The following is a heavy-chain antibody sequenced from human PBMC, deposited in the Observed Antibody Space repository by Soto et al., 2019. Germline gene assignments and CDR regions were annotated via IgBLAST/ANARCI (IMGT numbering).Heavy chain of an antibody. Sequence: QVQLVQSGAEVKKPGSSVKVSCKASGGTFSSYAISWVRQAPGQGLEWMGGIIPIFGTANYAQKFQGRVTXXXXESXTNAYRELSSLRXVDXAXFYCARASSRPVRKLGYCSGGSCYLGSGYYYYGMDVWGQGTTVTVSS. CDR3: ARASSRPVRKLGYCSGGSCYLGSGYYYYGMDV. V-gene: IGHV1-69*12. D-gene: IGHD2-15*01. CDR1: GGTFSSYA. CDR2: IIPIFGTA. J-gene: IGHJ6*02.